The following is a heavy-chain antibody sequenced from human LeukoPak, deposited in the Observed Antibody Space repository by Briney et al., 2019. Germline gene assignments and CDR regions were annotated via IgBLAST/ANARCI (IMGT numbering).Heavy chain of an antibody. D-gene: IGHD2-15*01. Sequence: GRSLRLSCAASVFTSSSSGMSWVRGAAGQGVECCSGISGSGGSTYYAHSVKGRFTIYRDNSKNTLYLQMNSLRAEDTAVYYCAKVPSCSGGSCYSFDYWGQGTLVTVSS. CDR2: ISGSGGST. CDR3: AKVPSCSGGSCYSFDY. CDR1: VFTSSSSG. V-gene: IGHV3-23*01. J-gene: IGHJ4*02.